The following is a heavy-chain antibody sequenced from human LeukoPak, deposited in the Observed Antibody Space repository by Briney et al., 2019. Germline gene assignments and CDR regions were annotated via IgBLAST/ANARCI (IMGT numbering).Heavy chain of an antibody. Sequence: ASVKVSFRASGGTFISYAISWGRQAAGQGLEWMGGIIPIFGTANYAQKFHGRVTINADKSTSTAYMELSSLRSEDTAVYYCARATGYSGYDLVSSFDYWGQGTLVTVSS. CDR3: ARATGYSGYDLVSSFDY. V-gene: IGHV1-69*06. CDR2: IIPIFGTA. J-gene: IGHJ4*02. CDR1: GGTFISYA. D-gene: IGHD5-12*01.